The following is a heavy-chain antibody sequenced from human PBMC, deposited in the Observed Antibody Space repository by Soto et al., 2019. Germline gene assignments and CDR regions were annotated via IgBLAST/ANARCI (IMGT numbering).Heavy chain of an antibody. Sequence: QITLKESGPTLVKPTQTLTLTCNFSGFSLSTSGMGVGWIRQPPGKALEWLGLIYWNDDMRYSPSLKSRLTITKDTSRAQVVLTVPNMDPVDTRTPFCVHRHRPTGMWDAFDVWGQGTMVTVSP. CDR3: VHRHRPTGMWDAFDV. CDR1: GFSLSTSGMG. V-gene: IGHV2-5*01. D-gene: IGHD1-1*01. CDR2: IYWNDDM. J-gene: IGHJ3*01.